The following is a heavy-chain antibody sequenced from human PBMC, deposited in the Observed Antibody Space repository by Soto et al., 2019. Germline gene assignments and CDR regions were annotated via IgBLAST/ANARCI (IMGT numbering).Heavy chain of an antibody. CDR2: ISYDGSNK. CDR1: GFTFSSYG. J-gene: IGHJ4*02. V-gene: IGHV3-30*18. Sequence: GGSLRLSCAASGFTFSSYGMHWVRQAPGKGLEWVAVISYDGSNKYYADSVKGRFTISRDNSKNTLYLQMNSLRAEDTAVYYCAKDYDSSGPDYWGQGTLVTVSS. CDR3: AKDYDSSGPDY. D-gene: IGHD3-22*01.